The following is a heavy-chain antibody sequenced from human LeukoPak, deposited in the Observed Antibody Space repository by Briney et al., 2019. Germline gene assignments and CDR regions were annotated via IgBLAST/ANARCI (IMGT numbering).Heavy chain of an antibody. V-gene: IGHV1-46*01. CDR2: INPSGGSR. CDR3: ARGGGCSGGSCSPYYYYMDV. CDR1: GYTFTGYY. Sequence: ASVKVSCKASGYTFTGYYMHWVRQAPGQGLEWMGIINPSGGSRSYAQKFQGRVTMTRDMSTSTVYMELSSLRSEDTAFYYCARGGGCSGGSCSPYYYYMDVWGKGTTVTVSS. J-gene: IGHJ6*03. D-gene: IGHD2-15*01.